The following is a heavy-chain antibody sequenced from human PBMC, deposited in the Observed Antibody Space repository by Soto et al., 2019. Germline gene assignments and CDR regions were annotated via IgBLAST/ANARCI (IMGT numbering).Heavy chain of an antibody. J-gene: IGHJ4*02. CDR2: ISAYNGNT. V-gene: IGHV1-18*01. Sequence: ASVKVSCKASGYTFTSYGISWVRQAPGQGLEWMGWISAYNGNTKYSQKFQGRVTITRDTSASTAYMELSSLRSEDTAEYYWARHPGYAYVYNRGKGTLVTVP. CDR1: GYTFTSYG. CDR3: ARHPGYAYVYN. D-gene: IGHD5-18*01.